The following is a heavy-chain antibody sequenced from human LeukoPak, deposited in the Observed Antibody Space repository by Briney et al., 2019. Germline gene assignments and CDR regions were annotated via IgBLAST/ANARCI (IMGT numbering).Heavy chain of an antibody. Sequence: PSETLSLTCAVSGYSLSSGYYWGWIRQPPGKGLEWIGSIYHSGSTYYNPSLKSRVTISVDTSKNQFSLKLSSVTAADTAVYYCARVAGLRVATIPDEFDYWGQGTLVTVSS. V-gene: IGHV4-38-2*01. CDR3: ARVAGLRVATIPDEFDY. CDR2: IYHSGST. J-gene: IGHJ4*02. CDR1: GYSLSSGYY. D-gene: IGHD5-12*01.